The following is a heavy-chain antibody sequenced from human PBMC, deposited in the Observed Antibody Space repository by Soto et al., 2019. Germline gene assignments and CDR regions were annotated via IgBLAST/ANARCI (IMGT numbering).Heavy chain of an antibody. Sequence: SGESLKISCKGSGYSFTSYWIGWVRQMPGKGLEWMGIIYPGDSDTRYSPSFQGQVTISADKSISTAYLQWSSLKASDTAMYYCARSVSPLEWLLSAREYYGMDVWGQGTTVIVSS. J-gene: IGHJ6*02. CDR3: ARSVSPLEWLLSAREYYGMDV. V-gene: IGHV5-51*01. CDR1: GYSFTSYW. D-gene: IGHD3-3*01. CDR2: IYPGDSDT.